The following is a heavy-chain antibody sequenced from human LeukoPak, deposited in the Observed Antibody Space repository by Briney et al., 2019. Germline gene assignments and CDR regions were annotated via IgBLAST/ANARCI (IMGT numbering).Heavy chain of an antibody. CDR3: ARSMMVPRDYYYMDV. J-gene: IGHJ6*03. Sequence: PGGSLRLSCAASGFTFRSYNMNWVRQAPGKGLEWVSSISRSSYYLDYADSVKGRFTTSRDNAKNSLFLQMNSLRAEDTAIYYCARSMMVPRDYYYMDVWGKGTTVTVS. V-gene: IGHV3-21*01. D-gene: IGHD3-22*01. CDR1: GFTFRSYN. CDR2: ISRSSYYL.